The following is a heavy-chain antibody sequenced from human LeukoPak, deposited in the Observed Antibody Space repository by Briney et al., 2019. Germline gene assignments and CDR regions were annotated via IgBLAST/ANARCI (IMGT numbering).Heavy chain of an antibody. J-gene: IGHJ5*02. V-gene: IGHV3-20*04. CDR1: RFTFDDYG. Sequence: GGSLRLSCAASRFTFDDYGMSWVRQAPGKGLEWVSGINWNGGSTGYADSVKGRFTISRDNAKNSLYLQMNSLRAEDTALYYCARDDRDMVFDPWGQGTLVTVSS. D-gene: IGHD2-15*01. CDR3: ARDDRDMVFDP. CDR2: INWNGGST.